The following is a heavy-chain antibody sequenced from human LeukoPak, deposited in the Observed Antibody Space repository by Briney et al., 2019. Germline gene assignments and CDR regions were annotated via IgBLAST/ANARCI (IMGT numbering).Heavy chain of an antibody. CDR3: ARESIAAAGAPFDY. CDR2: ISSSSSYI. V-gene: IGHV3-21*01. J-gene: IGHJ4*02. D-gene: IGHD6-25*01. Sequence: GGSLRLSCAASGFTFSSYSMNWVRQAPGKGLEWVSSISSSSSYIYYADSVKGRFTISRDNAKNSLYLQMNSLRAEDTAVYYCARESIAAAGAPFDYWGQGTLVTVSS. CDR1: GFTFSSYS.